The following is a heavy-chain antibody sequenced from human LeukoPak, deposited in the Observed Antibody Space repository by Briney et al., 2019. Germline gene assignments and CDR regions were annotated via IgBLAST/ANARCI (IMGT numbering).Heavy chain of an antibody. CDR1: GFTFGDYA. V-gene: IGHV3-49*03. CDR3: TRDRAGIAAAGRYYYFDY. J-gene: IGHJ4*02. Sequence: GGSLRLSCTASGFTFGDYAMSWFRQAPGKGLEWVGFIRSNAYGGTTEYAASVKGRFTISRDDSKSIAYLQMNSLKTEDTAVYYFTRDRAGIAAAGRYYYFDYWGQGTLVTVSS. D-gene: IGHD6-13*01. CDR2: IRSNAYGGTT.